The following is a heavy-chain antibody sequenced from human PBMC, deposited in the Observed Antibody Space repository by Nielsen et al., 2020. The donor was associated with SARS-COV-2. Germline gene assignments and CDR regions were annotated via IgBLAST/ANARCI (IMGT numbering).Heavy chain of an antibody. Sequence: GESLKISCAASGFTFSSYAMSWVRQAPGKGLEWVSAISGSGGSTYYADSVKGRFTISRDNSKNTLYLQMNSLRAKDTAVYYCAKTVFAPFGYFDLWGRGTLVTVSS. CDR2: ISGSGGST. CDR3: AKTVFAPFGYFDL. D-gene: IGHD2-21*01. V-gene: IGHV3-23*01. CDR1: GFTFSSYA. J-gene: IGHJ2*01.